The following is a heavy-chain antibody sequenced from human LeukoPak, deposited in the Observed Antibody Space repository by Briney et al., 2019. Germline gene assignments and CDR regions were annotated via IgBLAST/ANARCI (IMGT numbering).Heavy chain of an antibody. CDR3: ARDRHSSGIFDY. J-gene: IGHJ4*02. CDR2: IIPIFGKA. D-gene: IGHD6-19*01. V-gene: IGHV1-69*13. Sequence: SVKVSCKASGGTFSSYAISWVRQAPGQGLEWMGGIIPIFGKADYAQKFQDRVTITADESTSTAYMELRSLRSDDTAVYYCARDRHSSGIFDYWGQGTLVTVSS. CDR1: GGTFSSYA.